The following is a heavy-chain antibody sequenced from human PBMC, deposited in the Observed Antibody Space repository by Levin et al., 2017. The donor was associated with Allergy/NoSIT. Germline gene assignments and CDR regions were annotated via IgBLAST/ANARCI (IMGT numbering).Heavy chain of an antibody. D-gene: IGHD6-13*01. CDR2: IYPGDSDT. J-gene: IGHJ5*02. V-gene: IGHV5-51*01. CDR1: GYSFTTYW. CDR3: ARHGRGATVGIRDWLDP. Sequence: PGGSLRLSCKGSGYSFTTYWIAWVRQMPGKGLEWMGIIYPGDSDTRYSPSFQGQVTISADKSISTAYLQWSSLKASDTAMYYCARHGRGATVGIRDWLDPWGQGTLVTVSS.